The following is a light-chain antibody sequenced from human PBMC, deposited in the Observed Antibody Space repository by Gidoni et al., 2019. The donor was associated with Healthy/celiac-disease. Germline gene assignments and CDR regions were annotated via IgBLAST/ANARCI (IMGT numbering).Light chain of an antibody. CDR1: SSYVGGYNY. Sequence: QSALTQPASVSGSPGQSIHISCTGTSSYVGGYNYVSWYQQPPGKAPKLMIYEVSNRPSGVSNRFSGSKSGNTASLTISGLQAEDEADYYCSSYTSSSIHYVFGTGTKVTVL. CDR2: EVS. V-gene: IGLV2-14*01. CDR3: SSYTSSSIHYV. J-gene: IGLJ1*01.